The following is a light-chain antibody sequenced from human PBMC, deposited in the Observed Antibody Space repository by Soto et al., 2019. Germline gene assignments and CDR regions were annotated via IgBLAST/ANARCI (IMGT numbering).Light chain of an antibody. Sequence: EIVLTQSPATLSLSPGERATLSCRASQSVSSYLAWYQQKPGQAPRRLIYDASHRATGIPARFSGSGSGTDFTLTISSLEPEDFAVYYCQHRSDCPMTFGQGTRLEIK. CDR1: QSVSSY. CDR3: QHRSDCPMT. CDR2: DAS. J-gene: IGKJ5*01. V-gene: IGKV3-11*01.